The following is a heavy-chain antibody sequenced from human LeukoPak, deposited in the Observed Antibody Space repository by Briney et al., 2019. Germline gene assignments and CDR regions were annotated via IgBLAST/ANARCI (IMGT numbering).Heavy chain of an antibody. Sequence: ASVKVSCNASGGTFSSYAISWLRQAPGQGLEWMGRIIPILGIANYAQKFQGRVTITADKSTSTAYMELSSLRYEDTAVYYCAGFIAVAGIDYWGQGTLVTVSS. D-gene: IGHD6-19*01. CDR1: GGTFSSYA. CDR3: AGFIAVAGIDY. V-gene: IGHV1-69*04. J-gene: IGHJ4*02. CDR2: IIPILGIA.